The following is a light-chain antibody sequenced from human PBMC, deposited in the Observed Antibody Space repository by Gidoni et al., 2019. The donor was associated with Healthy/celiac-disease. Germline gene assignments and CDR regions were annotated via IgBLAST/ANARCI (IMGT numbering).Light chain of an antibody. CDR1: SSNIGSNY. J-gene: IGLJ3*02. V-gene: IGLV1-47*01. CDR3: AAWDDSLSGWV. Sequence: SVLTQPPSASGTPGQRVTISCSGSSSNIGSNYVYWYQQLPGTAPKLLIYRNNQRPSGVPDRFSGSKSGTSVSLAISGLRSEDEADYYCAAWDDSLSGWVFGGGTKLTVL. CDR2: RNN.